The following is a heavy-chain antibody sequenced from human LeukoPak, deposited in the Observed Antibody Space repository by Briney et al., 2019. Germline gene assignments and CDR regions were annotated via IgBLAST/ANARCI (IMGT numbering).Heavy chain of an antibody. CDR1: GYTFSNYG. D-gene: IGHD3-22*01. V-gene: IGHV1-18*04. J-gene: IGHJ5*02. CDR2: VSNYDRRT. Sequence: ASVKVSCKASGYTFSNYGISWVRQAPGQGPEWMGWVSNYDRRTNYAQKVKGRVTMTTDTSTSTAYMELRSLRSDDTAVYYCARDPMTWGQGTLVTVSS. CDR3: ARDPMT.